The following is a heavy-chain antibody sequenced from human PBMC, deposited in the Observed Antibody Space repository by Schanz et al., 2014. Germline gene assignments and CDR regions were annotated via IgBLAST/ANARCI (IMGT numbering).Heavy chain of an antibody. CDR2: ISSGGTTT. CDR1: GFIFSDYY. CDR3: ARVALPGYSSPRDAFDI. V-gene: IGHV3-11*04. Sequence: VQLVESGGGLVKPGGSLRLSCAASGFIFSDYYMAWIRQAPGKGPEYVSYISSGGTTTYHSDSVKGRFTISRDSAENSLYLQMNGLRAEDTAVYYCARVALPGYSSPRDAFDIWGQGTMVTVSS. J-gene: IGHJ3*02. D-gene: IGHD5-18*01.